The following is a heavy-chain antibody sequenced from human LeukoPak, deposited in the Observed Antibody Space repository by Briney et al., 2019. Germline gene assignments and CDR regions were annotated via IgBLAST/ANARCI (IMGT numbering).Heavy chain of an antibody. J-gene: IGHJ6*02. CDR3: ARAEVYYYYGMDV. CDR1: GFTFSDYY. V-gene: IGHV3-11*01. D-gene: IGHD1-14*01. Sequence: GGSLRLSCAASGFTFSDYYMSWIRQAPGKGLECVSVKGRFTTSRDNAKNSLYLQMNSLRAEDTAVYYCARAEVYYYYGMDVWGQGTTVTVSS.